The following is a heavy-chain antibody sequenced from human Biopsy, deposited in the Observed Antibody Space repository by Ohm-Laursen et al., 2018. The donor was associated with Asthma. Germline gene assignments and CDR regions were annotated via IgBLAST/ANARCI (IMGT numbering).Heavy chain of an antibody. CDR3: ARESSVAGSSDFDY. V-gene: IGHV3-30*03. CDR2: ISYDGSNK. CDR1: GRHFGSYN. D-gene: IGHD6-19*01. J-gene: IGHJ4*02. Sequence: RSLRLSCSASGRHFGSYNMHWVRQAPGKGLEWVAVISYDGSNKYYADSVKGRFTISRDNSKNTLYLQMNSLRAEDTAVYYCARESSVAGSSDFDYWGQGTLVTVSS.